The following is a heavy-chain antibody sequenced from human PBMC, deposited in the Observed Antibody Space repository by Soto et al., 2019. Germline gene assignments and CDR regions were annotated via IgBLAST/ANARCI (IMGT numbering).Heavy chain of an antibody. V-gene: IGHV1-69*02. Sequence: QVQLVQSGAEVKKPGSSVKVSCKASGGTFSSYTISCVRQAPGQGLEWMGRIIPILGIANYAQKFQGRVTITADKSMSTAYMELSSLRSEYTAVYYCARLWFGDGHDAFDIWGQGTMVTVSS. CDR2: IIPILGIA. CDR1: GGTFSSYT. J-gene: IGHJ3*02. D-gene: IGHD3-10*01. CDR3: ARLWFGDGHDAFDI.